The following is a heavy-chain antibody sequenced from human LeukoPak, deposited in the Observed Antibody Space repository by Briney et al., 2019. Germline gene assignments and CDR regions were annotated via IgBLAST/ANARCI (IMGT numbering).Heavy chain of an antibody. CDR2: IRYIGTT. V-gene: IGHV4-39*01. CDR1: GGSISGSRRY. Sequence: SETLSLTCHVSGGSISGSRRYWGWVRQPPGGGLEWIGSIRYIGTTYYNPALQSRLTTSSRNTQNQSSLKLKSGTGADTSMNYCTRQFRWAADTGDSWGQGTLVTVSS. D-gene: IGHD1-1*01. J-gene: IGHJ5*01. CDR3: TRQFRWAADTGDS.